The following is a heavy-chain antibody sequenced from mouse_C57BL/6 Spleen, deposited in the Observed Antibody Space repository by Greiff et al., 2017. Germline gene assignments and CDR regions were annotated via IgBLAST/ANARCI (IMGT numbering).Heavy chain of an antibody. CDR1: GYSFTNYT. CDR3: ARDGIYFDY. CDR2: INPSYGST. J-gene: IGHJ2*01. D-gene: IGHD1-1*01. Sequence: QVQLQQSGPELARPGASVKMSCKASGYSFTNYTMNWVKQSTGKGLEWIGYINPSYGSTRYNQKFKGKATLTADKSSSTAYMQLSSLTSEDSAVXDSARDGIYFDYWGQGTTLTVSS. V-gene: IGHV1-4*01.